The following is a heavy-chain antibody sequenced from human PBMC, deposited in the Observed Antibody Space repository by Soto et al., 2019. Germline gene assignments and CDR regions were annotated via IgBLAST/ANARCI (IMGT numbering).Heavy chain of an antibody. CDR2: INPSGGST. J-gene: IGHJ5*02. Sequence: ASVKVSCKASRYTFTNFYIHWLRQAPGQGLEWMGIINPSGGSTTYPQKFQGRVTMTRDTSTSTVHMELITLRSEDTAVYYCARSQVGRTFDAWGPGTKVTVYS. CDR3: ARSQVGRTFDA. CDR1: RYTFTNFY. V-gene: IGHV1-46*01.